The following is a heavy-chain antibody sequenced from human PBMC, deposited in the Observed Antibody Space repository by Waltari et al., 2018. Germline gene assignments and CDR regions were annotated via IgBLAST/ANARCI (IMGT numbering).Heavy chain of an antibody. CDR3: AIVGEGIVGATNLLNWFDP. Sequence: QVQLVQSGAEVKKPGSSVKVSCKASGGTFSSYAISWVRQAPGQGLEWMGGIIPSFGTANYAQKFQGRVTITADESTSTAYMELSSLRSEDTAVYYCAIVGEGIVGATNLLNWFDPWGQGTLVTVSS. D-gene: IGHD1-26*01. V-gene: IGHV1-69*13. CDR2: IIPSFGTA. CDR1: GGTFSSYA. J-gene: IGHJ5*02.